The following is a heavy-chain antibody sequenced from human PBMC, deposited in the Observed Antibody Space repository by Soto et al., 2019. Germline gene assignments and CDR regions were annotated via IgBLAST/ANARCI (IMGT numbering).Heavy chain of an antibody. D-gene: IGHD6-13*01. J-gene: IGHJ6*03. CDR1: GGTFSSYT. Sequence: SVKVSCKASGGTFSSYTISWVRQAPGPGLEKMRRIIPILGIANYAQKFQGRVTLTADKSTSKAFIELSSRRTEYTAVYYCARDEVAAAGTWSPDYYYYMDVWGKGTTVSVSS. V-gene: IGHV1-69*04. CDR2: IIPILGIA. CDR3: ARDEVAAAGTWSPDYYYYMDV.